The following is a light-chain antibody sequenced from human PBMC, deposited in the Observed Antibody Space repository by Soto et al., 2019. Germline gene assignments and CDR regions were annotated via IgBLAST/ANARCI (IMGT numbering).Light chain of an antibody. CDR1: QSISTY. CDR2: ASS. Sequence: DIQMTQSPSSLSASVGDRVTITCRASQSISTYLNWYQQKPGKAPKLLIYASSSLQGGVPSRFRGSGSGTDFALTITSLQTEDFATYYCQQSYSAPSTLGQGTKLEIK. V-gene: IGKV1-39*01. CDR3: QQSYSAPST. J-gene: IGKJ2*01.